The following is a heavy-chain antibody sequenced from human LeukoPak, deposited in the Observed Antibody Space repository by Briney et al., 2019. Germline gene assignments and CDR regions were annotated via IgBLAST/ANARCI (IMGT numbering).Heavy chain of an antibody. D-gene: IGHD2-15*01. CDR1: GFTFDDYA. CDR2: ISWDGGST. Sequence: PGGSLRLSCAASGFTFDDYAMHWVRQAPGKGLEWVSLISWDGGSTYYADSVKGRFTISRENSKNSLYLQMNSLRAEDTALYYCAKDISQRCSGGSCCSEVDFQHWGQGTLVTVSS. CDR3: AKDISQRCSGGSCCSEVDFQH. V-gene: IGHV3-43D*04. J-gene: IGHJ1*01.